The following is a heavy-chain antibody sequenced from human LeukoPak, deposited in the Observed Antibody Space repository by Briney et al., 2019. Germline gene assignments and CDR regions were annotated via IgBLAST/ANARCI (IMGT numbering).Heavy chain of an antibody. J-gene: IGHJ5*02. Sequence: PSETMSLTCTVSGGSISRHTFYWAWIRQPPGKGLEWIGSIFYSGSTYYNPSLESRVTISVDTSKNHFSLNLSSVTAADTAVYYWGRFARDEAFFAPGGQGPRLTVSS. D-gene: IGHD2-21*02. V-gene: IGHV4-39*02. CDR2: IFYSGST. CDR3: GRFARDEAFFAP. CDR1: GGSISRHTFY.